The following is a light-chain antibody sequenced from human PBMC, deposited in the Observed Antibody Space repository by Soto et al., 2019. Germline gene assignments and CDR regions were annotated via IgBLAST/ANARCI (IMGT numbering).Light chain of an antibody. CDR2: GAS. CDR3: HQYNSWPLT. J-gene: IGKJ4*01. Sequence: DILMTQSPATLSVSPGETATLSCRASQSVRSNLAWYQQKPGQGPRLLIYGASTRATDVPARFNGSGSGTEFTLIISSLQSEDFAIYYCHQYNSWPLTFGGGTKVEIK. V-gene: IGKV3-15*01. CDR1: QSVRSN.